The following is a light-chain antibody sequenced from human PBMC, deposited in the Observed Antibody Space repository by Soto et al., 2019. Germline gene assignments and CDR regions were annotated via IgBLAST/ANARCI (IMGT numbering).Light chain of an antibody. CDR1: QDIRIY. V-gene: IGKV1-16*02. Sequence: DIQLTQSPSSLSASVGDTVTITCRASQDIRIYLAWFQQKPGKAPQSLIYAASSLQSGVPSKFRGSSSGTDFTLTINNLQPEDFATYYCQQYSRYPLTFGGGNKVEIK. J-gene: IGKJ4*01. CDR2: AAS. CDR3: QQYSRYPLT.